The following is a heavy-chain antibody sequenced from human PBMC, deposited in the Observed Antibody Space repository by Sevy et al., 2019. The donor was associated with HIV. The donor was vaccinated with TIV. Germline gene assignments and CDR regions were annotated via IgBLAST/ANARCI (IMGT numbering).Heavy chain of an antibody. J-gene: IGHJ4*02. CDR2: ITVSGSRT. Sequence: GGSLRLSCVASGFSFSSYAMAWVRQTPGKGLEWVSAITVSGSRTYDADSVKGRFTISRDNSQNILYLQMDSLRVEDTASYYCAKDTPFFYYASGNYYFEGIFDLWGQRALVTVSS. D-gene: IGHD3-10*01. CDR1: GFSFSSYA. CDR3: AKDTPFFYYASGNYYFEGIFDL. V-gene: IGHV3-23*01.